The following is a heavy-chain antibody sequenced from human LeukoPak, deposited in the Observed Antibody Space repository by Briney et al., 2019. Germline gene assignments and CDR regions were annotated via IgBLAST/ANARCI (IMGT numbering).Heavy chain of an antibody. CDR1: GGSISSSSYY. CDR2: IYYSGST. J-gene: IGHJ4*02. Sequence: PSETLSLTCTVSGGSISSSSYYWGWIRQPPGKGLEWIVSIYYSGSTYYNPSLKSRVTISVDTSKNQFSLKLSSVTAADTAVYYCASSQVEMATIFDYWGQGTLVTVSS. CDR3: ASSQVEMATIFDY. V-gene: IGHV4-39*01. D-gene: IGHD5-24*01.